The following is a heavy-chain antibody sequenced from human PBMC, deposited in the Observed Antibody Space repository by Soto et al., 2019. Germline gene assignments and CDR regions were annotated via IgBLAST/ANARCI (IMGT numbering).Heavy chain of an antibody. V-gene: IGHV1-69*01. CDR3: ARGPNPYAGAYYFDY. Sequence: SVKVSCKASGGTFSSYAISWVRQAPVQGLEWMGGIIPIFGTANYAQKFQGRVTITADESTSTAYMELSSLRSEDTAVYYCARGPNPYAGAYYFDYWGQGTLVTVSS. CDR1: GGTFSSYA. CDR2: IIPIFGTA. J-gene: IGHJ4*02. D-gene: IGHD1-1*01.